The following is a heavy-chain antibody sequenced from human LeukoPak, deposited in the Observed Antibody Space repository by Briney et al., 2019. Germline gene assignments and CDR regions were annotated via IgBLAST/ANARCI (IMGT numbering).Heavy chain of an antibody. J-gene: IGHJ3*02. Sequence: GGSLRLSCAASGFTVSINYMSWVRQAPGKGLEWVSVIYSGGRTYYADSVKGRFTISRDNSKNTLYLQMNSLRAEDTAVYYCARDLVGASHAFDIWGQGTMVTVSS. D-gene: IGHD1-26*01. CDR2: IYSGGRT. CDR3: ARDLVGASHAFDI. V-gene: IGHV3-53*01. CDR1: GFTVSINY.